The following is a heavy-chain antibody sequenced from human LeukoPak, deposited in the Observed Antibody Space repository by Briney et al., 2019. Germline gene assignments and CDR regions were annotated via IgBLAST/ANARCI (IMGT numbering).Heavy chain of an antibody. CDR3: ARDTYGGPDYYYYMDV. J-gene: IGHJ6*03. CDR2: INPNSGGT. V-gene: IGHV1-2*02. CDR1: GYTFTGYY. Sequence: EASVKVSCKASGYTFTGYYMHWVRQAPGQGLEWMGWINPNSGGTNYAQKFQGRVTMTRDTSISTAYMELSRLRSDDTAVYYCARDTYGGPDYYYYMDVWGKGTTVTVSS. D-gene: IGHD4-23*01.